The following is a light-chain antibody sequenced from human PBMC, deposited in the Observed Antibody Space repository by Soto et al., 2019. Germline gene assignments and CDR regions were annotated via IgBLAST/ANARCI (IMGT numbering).Light chain of an antibody. J-gene: IGKJ2*01. V-gene: IGKV3-15*01. CDR1: QSVRDN. CDR2: GAS. Sequence: EIGMTHSPATLSVSPGERATLSCRASQSVRDNVAWYQQKPGQAPRLLIYGASTRATGIPARFSGSGSGTEFTLTINSLQSEDFALYFCQQSNNWPYTFGQGTKLQIK. CDR3: QQSNNWPYT.